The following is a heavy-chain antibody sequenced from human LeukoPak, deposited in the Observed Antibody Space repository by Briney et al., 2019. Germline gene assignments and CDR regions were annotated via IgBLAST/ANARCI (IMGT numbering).Heavy chain of an antibody. J-gene: IGHJ4*02. D-gene: IGHD6-19*01. CDR2: IYYSGST. CDR1: GDSISSTNYY. V-gene: IGHV4-39*07. CDR3: ARSEQWLVPLDH. Sequence: PSETLSLTCTVSGDSISSTNYYWGWIRQPPGKGLEWFGSIYYSGSTYYNPSLKSRVTISVDTSKNQFSLKLSSVTAADTAVYYCARSEQWLVPLDHWGQGTLVTVSS.